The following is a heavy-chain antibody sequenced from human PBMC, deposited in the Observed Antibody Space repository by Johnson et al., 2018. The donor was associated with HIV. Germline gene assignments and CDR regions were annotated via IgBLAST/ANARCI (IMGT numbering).Heavy chain of an antibody. V-gene: IGHV3-66*01. CDR3: ARDRQRGGGDADAFDI. J-gene: IGHJ3*02. Sequence: EVQLVESGGGLVQPGGSLRLSCAASGFTVSNKYMTWVRQSQWKGLEWVSVIYSGGSTYYADSVKGRFTISRDKSKNTVYLQMHSLRAEDTAVYYCARDRQRGGGDADAFDIWGQGTMVSVSS. CDR2: IYSGGST. CDR1: GFTVSNKY. D-gene: IGHD3-16*01.